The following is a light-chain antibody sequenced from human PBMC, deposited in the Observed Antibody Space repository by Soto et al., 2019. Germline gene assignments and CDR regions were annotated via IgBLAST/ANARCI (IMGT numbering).Light chain of an antibody. CDR2: KAS. J-gene: IGKJ4*01. CDR1: QTISSW. Sequence: DIQMTQSPSTRSRSVGDRGTITCRASQTISSWLAWYQQKPGKAPKXLIYKASSLESGVPSRFSGSGSGTDCTLTISCLQSEDVATYYCQQYYSFPLTFGGGTKVDIK. CDR3: QQYYSFPLT. V-gene: IGKV1-5*03.